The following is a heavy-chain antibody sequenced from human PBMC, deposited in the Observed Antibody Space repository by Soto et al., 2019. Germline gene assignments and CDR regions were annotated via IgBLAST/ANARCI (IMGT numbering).Heavy chain of an antibody. CDR1: GGSISSYY. CDR2: IYYSGST. CDR3: ARDPGGSSSPDY. J-gene: IGHJ4*02. D-gene: IGHD6-6*01. Sequence: SETLSLTCTVSGGSISSYYWSWIRQPPGKGLEWIGYIYYSGSTNYNPSLKSRVTISVDTSKNQFSLKLSSVTAADTAVYYCARDPGGSSSPDYWGQGTLVTVSS. V-gene: IGHV4-59*01.